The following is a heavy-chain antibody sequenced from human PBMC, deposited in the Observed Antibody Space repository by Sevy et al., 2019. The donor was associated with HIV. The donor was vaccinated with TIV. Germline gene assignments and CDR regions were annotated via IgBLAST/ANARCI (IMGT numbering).Heavy chain of an antibody. V-gene: IGHV3-15*01. D-gene: IGHD5-12*01. Sequence: GGSLRLSCAASGFTFSSAWMSWVRLAPGKGLEWVGRIKSKTDGGTIDYAAPVKGRFTISREDSKNTLYLQMNGLKTEDTAVYYCITDPGYRGYDEEVINYYYYGMDVWGQGTTVTVS. CDR1: GFTFSSAW. J-gene: IGHJ6*02. CDR2: IKSKTDGGTI. CDR3: ITDPGYRGYDEEVINYYYYGMDV.